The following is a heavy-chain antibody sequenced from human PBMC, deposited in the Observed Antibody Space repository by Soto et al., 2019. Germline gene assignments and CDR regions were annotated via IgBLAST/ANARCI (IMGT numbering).Heavy chain of an antibody. J-gene: IGHJ5*02. V-gene: IGHV3-23*01. CDR2: ISGSGGTT. CDR1: GFTFSSYA. Sequence: GGSLRLSCAASGFTFSSYAMSWVRQAPGKGLEWVSAISGSGGTTYYADSVKGRFTISRDNSKSTLYLQMNSLRAEDTALYYCTKITGWPNWFDPWGQGTLVTVSS. D-gene: IGHD3-16*01. CDR3: TKITGWPNWFDP.